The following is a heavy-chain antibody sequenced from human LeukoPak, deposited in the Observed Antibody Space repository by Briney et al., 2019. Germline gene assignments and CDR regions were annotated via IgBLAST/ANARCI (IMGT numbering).Heavy chain of an antibody. Sequence: GGSLRLSCAASGFTFSDYTMSWVRQAPGKGLEWVSGISGNGGITYYPDSVKGRFTISRDNSKNTLYLQMSSLRAEDTAVYFCAKEEAAVADARDYWGQGALVTVSS. CDR2: ISGNGGIT. CDR1: GFTFSDYT. V-gene: IGHV3-23*01. CDR3: AKEEAAVADARDY. J-gene: IGHJ4*02. D-gene: IGHD6-19*01.